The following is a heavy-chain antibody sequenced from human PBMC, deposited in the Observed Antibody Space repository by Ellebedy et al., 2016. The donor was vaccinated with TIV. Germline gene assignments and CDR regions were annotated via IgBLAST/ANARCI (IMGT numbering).Heavy chain of an antibody. D-gene: IGHD6-13*01. CDR1: GFTFSSYA. CDR2: ISYDGSNK. V-gene: IGHV3-30-3*01. Sequence: GESLKISCAASGFTFSSYAMHWVRQAPGKGLEWVAVISYDGSNKYYADSVKGRFTISRDNSKNTLYLQMNSLRAEDTAVYYCAKDPGYSSSWWGGAFDIWGQGTMVTVSS. J-gene: IGHJ3*02. CDR3: AKDPGYSSSWWGGAFDI.